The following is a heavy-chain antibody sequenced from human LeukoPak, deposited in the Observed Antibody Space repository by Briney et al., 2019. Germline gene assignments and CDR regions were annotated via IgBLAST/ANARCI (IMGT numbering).Heavy chain of an antibody. V-gene: IGHV4-31*03. J-gene: IGHJ4*02. CDR3: ARKHSYGYKVLDY. D-gene: IGHD5-18*01. CDR2: IYYSGST. CDR1: GGSISSGGYY. Sequence: SETLSLTCTVSGGSISSGGYYWSWIRQHPGKGLEWIGYIYYSGSTYYNPSFKSRVTISVDTSKNQFSLKLSSVTAADTAVYYCARKHSYGYKVLDYWGQGTLVTVSS.